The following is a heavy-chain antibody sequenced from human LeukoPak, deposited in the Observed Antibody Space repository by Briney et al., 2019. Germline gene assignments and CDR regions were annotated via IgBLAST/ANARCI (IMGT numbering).Heavy chain of an antibody. CDR2: FDPADGET. D-gene: IGHD6-19*01. V-gene: IGHV1-24*01. Sequence: ASLKVSCKVSGYTLAELSMHCVRRAPGNRLEWMGGFDPADGETTYAQTFQSIVTMTEDTSTDTAYMELSSLRPEDTAVYYCATASGWSPLYFDSWGQGTLVTVSS. CDR1: GYTLAELS. CDR3: ATASGWSPLYFDS. J-gene: IGHJ4*02.